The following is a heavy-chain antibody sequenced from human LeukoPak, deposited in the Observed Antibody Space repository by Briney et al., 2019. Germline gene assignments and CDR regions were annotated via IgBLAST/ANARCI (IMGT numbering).Heavy chain of an antibody. CDR2: ISNGGAGT. Sequence: PGESLRLSCAASGFNFRSHAMSWVCQAPGKGLEWVSVISNGGAGTYYADSVKGRFTISRDNSKSTLYLQMSSLRAEDTAVYYCAKDHGTNVYDPFDYWGQGTLVTVSS. CDR3: AKDHGTNVYDPFDY. V-gene: IGHV3-23*01. CDR1: GFNFRSHA. J-gene: IGHJ4*02. D-gene: IGHD2-8*01.